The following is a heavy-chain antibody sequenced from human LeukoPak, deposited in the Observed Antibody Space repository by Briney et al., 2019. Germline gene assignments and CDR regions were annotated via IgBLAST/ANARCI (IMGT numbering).Heavy chain of an antibody. CDR3: ARRAPGYCSGGSCYGYYFDY. V-gene: IGHV1-18*01. CDR1: GGTFSSYA. J-gene: IGHJ4*02. CDR2: ISAYNGNT. Sequence: ASVTVSCTASGGTFSSYAISWVRQAPGQGLEWMGWISAYNGNTNYAQKLQGRVTMTTDTSTSTAYMELRSLRSDDTAVYYCARRAPGYCSGGSCYGYYFDYWGQGTLVTVSS. D-gene: IGHD2-15*01.